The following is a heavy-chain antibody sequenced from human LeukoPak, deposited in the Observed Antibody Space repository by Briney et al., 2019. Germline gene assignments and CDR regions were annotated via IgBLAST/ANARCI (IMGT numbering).Heavy chain of an antibody. CDR1: GFTFSSYS. J-gene: IGHJ4*02. Sequence: GGSLRLSCAASGFTFSSYSMNWVRQAPGKGLEWVSYISSSSSTIYYADSVKGRFTISRDNAKNSLYLQMNSLRAEDTAVYYCARENDFWSGLPDYWGQGTLVTVSS. V-gene: IGHV3-48*01. CDR2: ISSSSSTI. D-gene: IGHD3-3*01. CDR3: ARENDFWSGLPDY.